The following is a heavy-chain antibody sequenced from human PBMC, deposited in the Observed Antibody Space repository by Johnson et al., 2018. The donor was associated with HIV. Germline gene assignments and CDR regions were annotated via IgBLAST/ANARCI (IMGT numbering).Heavy chain of an antibody. D-gene: IGHD3/OR15-3a*01. J-gene: IGHJ3*01. CDR3: AKDKFMFLDNPVDAFDV. CDR1: GFTFSNAW. V-gene: IGHV3-15*05. CDR2: IKSKTDGGTT. Sequence: VQLVESGGGLVQPGGSLRLSCAASGFTFSNAWMSWVRQAPGKGLEWVGRIKSKTDGGTTDYAAPVKGRFTISRDDSKNTLYLQMNSLRPDDTGVYYCAKDKFMFLDNPVDAFDVWGQGTMVTFSS.